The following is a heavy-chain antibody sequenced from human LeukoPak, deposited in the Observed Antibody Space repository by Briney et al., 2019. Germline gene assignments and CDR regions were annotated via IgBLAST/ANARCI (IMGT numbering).Heavy chain of an antibody. CDR1: GFKFSDHY. Sequence: PGGSQRLSCAASGFKFSDHYIDWVRQAPGKGLEWVSAISGGGNSTYYADSVKGRFTISRDNSKNTLFLQMNSLRAEDTAVYYCAKARAVVVVAATNYWGQGTLVTVSS. D-gene: IGHD2-15*01. CDR2: ISGGGNST. V-gene: IGHV3-23*01. J-gene: IGHJ4*02. CDR3: AKARAVVVVAATNY.